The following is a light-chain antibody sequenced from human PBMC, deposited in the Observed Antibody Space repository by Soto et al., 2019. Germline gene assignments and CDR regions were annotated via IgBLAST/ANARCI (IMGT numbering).Light chain of an antibody. CDR2: DNS. CDR3: GTWDSSLSAVV. V-gene: IGLV1-51*01. CDR1: SSNIRNNY. J-gene: IGLJ3*02. Sequence: QSALTQPPSVSAAPGQKVTISCSGSSSNIRNNYVSWYQQLPGTAPKLLIYDNSKRPSGIPDRFSGSKSGTSATLGITGLQTGDEADYYCGTWDSSLSAVVFGGGTKLTVL.